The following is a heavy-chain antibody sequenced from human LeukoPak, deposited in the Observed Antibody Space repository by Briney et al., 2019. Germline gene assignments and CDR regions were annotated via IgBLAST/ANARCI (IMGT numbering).Heavy chain of an antibody. CDR3: AKGRVSDILGSEFDP. CDR2: ISDTGTST. D-gene: IGHD3-9*01. Sequence: SGGSLRLSCAASGFTLRSYGMSWVRQAPGKGLEWVSTISDTGTSTYYADSVKGRSTISRDNSKNTLYLQMNSLRAEDTAIYYCAKGRVSDILGSEFDPWGRGTLVTVSS. V-gene: IGHV3-23*01. CDR1: GFTLRSYG. J-gene: IGHJ5*02.